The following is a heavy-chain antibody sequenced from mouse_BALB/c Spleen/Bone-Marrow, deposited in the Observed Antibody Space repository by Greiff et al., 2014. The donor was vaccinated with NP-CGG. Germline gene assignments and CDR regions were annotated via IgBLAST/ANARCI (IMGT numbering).Heavy chain of an antibody. Sequence: VQLQQPGAELVKPGASVKLSCTASGFNIKDTYMHWVKQRPEQGLEWIGRIYPANGDTKYDPKFQGKATITADTSSNTAYLQLSSLTSEDTAAYYCARYGNGLMDYWGQGTSVTVPS. D-gene: IGHD2-1*01. CDR1: GFNIKDTY. CDR3: ARYGNGLMDY. J-gene: IGHJ4*01. CDR2: IYPANGDT. V-gene: IGHV14-3*02.